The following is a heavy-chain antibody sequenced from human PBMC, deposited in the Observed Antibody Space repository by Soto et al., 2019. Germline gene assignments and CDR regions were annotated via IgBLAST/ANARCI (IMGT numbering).Heavy chain of an antibody. CDR3: ARVIVWNDGVNWFDP. D-gene: IGHD1-1*01. CDR1: GFTVSSNY. CDR2: IYSGGIT. V-gene: IGHV3-53*04. Sequence: EVQLVESGGGLVQPGGSLRLSCAASGFTVSSNYMSWVRQAPGKGLEWVSVIYSGGITYYADSVKGRFTISRHNSKNTLYLQMNSLRDEDTAVYYCARVIVWNDGVNWFDPLGQGNLVNGFS. J-gene: IGHJ5*02.